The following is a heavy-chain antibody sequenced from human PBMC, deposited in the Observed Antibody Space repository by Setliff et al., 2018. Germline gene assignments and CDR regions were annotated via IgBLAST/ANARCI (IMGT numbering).Heavy chain of an antibody. D-gene: IGHD1-26*01. V-gene: IGHV1-18*04. CDR2: INPNAGNI. CDR1: GYTFTAYY. CDR3: ATDVNQWDPTYMDV. J-gene: IGHJ6*03. Sequence: ASVKVSCKASGYTFTAYYIHWVRQAPGQGLEWMGWINPNAGNINYIQKLQGRVTMTTDTSTRTAYLELRALTSDDTAVYYCATDVNQWDPTYMDVWGEGTTVTVSS.